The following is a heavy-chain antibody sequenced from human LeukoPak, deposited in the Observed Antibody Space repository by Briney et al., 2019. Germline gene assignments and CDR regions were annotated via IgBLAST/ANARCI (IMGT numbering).Heavy chain of an antibody. J-gene: IGHJ4*02. CDR1: GLTFSSYA. V-gene: IGHV3-23*01. CDR2: ISYSGGST. CDR3: AKAASGSYLYYFDY. D-gene: IGHD1-26*01. Sequence: PGGSLRLSCAASGLTFSSYAMNWGRQAPGGGLEGVSTISYSGGSTYYVDSVKGRFTISRDNSENTLYLQLNSLRAEDTAVYYCAKAASGSYLYYFDYWGQGTLVTVSS.